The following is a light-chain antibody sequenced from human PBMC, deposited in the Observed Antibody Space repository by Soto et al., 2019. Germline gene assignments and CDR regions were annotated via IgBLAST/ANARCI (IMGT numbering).Light chain of an antibody. Sequence: QAVLTQPASVSGSPGQSITISCTGTSSDVGASKYVSWYQQHPGKAPKLMIYEVSNRPSGVSNRFSGSKSGNTASLTISGLQAEDEADYYCSSYTSTITVLFGGGTKLT. CDR1: SSDVGASKY. J-gene: IGLJ2*01. CDR2: EVS. CDR3: SSYTSTITVL. V-gene: IGLV2-14*01.